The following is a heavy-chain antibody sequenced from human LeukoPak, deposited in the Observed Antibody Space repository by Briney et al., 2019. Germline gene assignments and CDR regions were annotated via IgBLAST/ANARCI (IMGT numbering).Heavy chain of an antibody. Sequence: ASVKVSCKVSGYTLTELSMHWVRQAPGKGLEWMGGFDPEDGETIYAQKFQGRVTRTEDTSTDTAYMELSSLRSEDTAVYYCATVRSSSVSYYFDYWGQGTLVTVSS. CDR1: GYTLTELS. J-gene: IGHJ4*02. V-gene: IGHV1-24*01. CDR2: FDPEDGET. D-gene: IGHD6-6*01. CDR3: ATVRSSSVSYYFDY.